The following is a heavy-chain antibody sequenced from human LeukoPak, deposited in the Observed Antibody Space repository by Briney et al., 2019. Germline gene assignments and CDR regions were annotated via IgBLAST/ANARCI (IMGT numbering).Heavy chain of an antibody. CDR1: GFTFSSYS. V-gene: IGHV3-48*01. Sequence: GGSLRLSCAASGFTFSSYSMNWVRQAPGKGLEWVSYISSSSSTIYYADSVKGRFTTSRDNAKNSLYLQMNSLRAEDTAVYYCAGTYDFWSGYPKGGPFDYWGQGTLVTVSS. CDR2: ISSSSSTI. D-gene: IGHD3-3*01. J-gene: IGHJ4*02. CDR3: AGTYDFWSGYPKGGPFDY.